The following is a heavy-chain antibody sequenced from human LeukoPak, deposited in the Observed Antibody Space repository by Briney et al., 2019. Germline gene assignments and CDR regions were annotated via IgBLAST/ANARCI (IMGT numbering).Heavy chain of an antibody. Sequence: PGGSLRLSCAASGFSLSNSAMSWVRQAPGKGLDWVSLIIASSGSTFYADSVKGRFTISRDNSKNTLYLQMNSLRAEDTAVYYCAKGAYDYIEMGYFDYWGQGTLVTVSS. CDR3: AKGAYDYIEMGYFDY. CDR2: IIASSGST. CDR1: GFSLSNSA. D-gene: IGHD5-12*01. V-gene: IGHV3-23*01. J-gene: IGHJ4*02.